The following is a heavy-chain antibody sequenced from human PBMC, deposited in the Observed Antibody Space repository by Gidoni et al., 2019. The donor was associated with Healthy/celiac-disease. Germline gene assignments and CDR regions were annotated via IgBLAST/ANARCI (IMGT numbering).Heavy chain of an antibody. D-gene: IGHD4-17*01. CDR1: GYTLTSSG. Sequence: QVQLVKSGAEAKKPGASAQVSCKASGYTLTSSGISWVRQAPGQGLEWRGWISAYNGNTNNAQKLQGRVTMTTETSTSTAYMELRSLRSDDTAVYYCARWRDGDHRFYYGMDVWGQGTTVTVSS. V-gene: IGHV1-18*01. J-gene: IGHJ6*02. CDR2: ISAYNGNT. CDR3: ARWRDGDHRFYYGMDV.